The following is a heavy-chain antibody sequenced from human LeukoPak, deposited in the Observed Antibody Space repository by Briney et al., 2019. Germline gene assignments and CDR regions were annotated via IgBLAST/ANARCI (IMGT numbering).Heavy chain of an antibody. CDR1: GFIFSKYG. Sequence: PGRSLRLSCAASGFIFSKYGMHGVRQAPGKGLEGVAYLSYDGSKKYYADSVKGRFPISRDNSKNTMYLQMNSLRAEDTAVYYCAKDLHTSIAAPNWFDPWGPGTLVTVSS. J-gene: IGHJ5*02. V-gene: IGHV3-30*18. CDR3: AKDLHTSIAAPNWFDP. CDR2: LSYDGSKK. D-gene: IGHD6-6*01.